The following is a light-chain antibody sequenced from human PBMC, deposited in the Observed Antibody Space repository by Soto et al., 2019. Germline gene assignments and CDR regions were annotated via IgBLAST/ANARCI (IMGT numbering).Light chain of an antibody. V-gene: IGLV1-51*01. CDR2: DNN. J-gene: IGLJ2*01. Sequence: QSVLTQPPSVSAAPGQKVTISCSGSTSNIGNNYVSWYQQLPGTAPKLLIYDNNKRPSGIPDRFSGSKSGTSGTLDITGLQTGDEADYYCETWDSSLSGVVFGGGTQLTVL. CDR3: ETWDSSLSGVV. CDR1: TSNIGNNY.